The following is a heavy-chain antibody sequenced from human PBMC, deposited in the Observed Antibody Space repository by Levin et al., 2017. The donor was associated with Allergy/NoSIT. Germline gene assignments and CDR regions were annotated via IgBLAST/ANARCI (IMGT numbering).Heavy chain of an antibody. D-gene: IGHD3-10*01. J-gene: IGHJ4*02. CDR1: GFTFSSYG. CDR3: ARDNQPGMGDY. Sequence: PGGSLRLSCAASGFTFSSYGMHWVRQAPGKGLEWVAVIWYDGSNKYYADSVKGRFTISRDNSKNTLYLQMNSLRAEDTAVYYCARDNQPGMGDYWGQGTLVTVSS. V-gene: IGHV3-33*01. CDR2: IWYDGSNK.